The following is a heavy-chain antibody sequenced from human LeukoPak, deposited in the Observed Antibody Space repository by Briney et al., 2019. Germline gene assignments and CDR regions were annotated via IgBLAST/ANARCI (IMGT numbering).Heavy chain of an antibody. D-gene: IGHD6-13*01. J-gene: IGHJ4*02. V-gene: IGHV1-8*01. CDR2: MNPNSGRT. Sequence: ASVKVSCKTSGYTFTSGYDINWVRQATGQGLEWMGWMNPNSGRTGYAQKFQGRVAMTRNTSISTAYMELSSLRSEDTAVYYCARGGVIAAPVFWGQGTLVTVSP. CDR1: GYTFTSGYD. CDR3: ARGGVIAAPVF.